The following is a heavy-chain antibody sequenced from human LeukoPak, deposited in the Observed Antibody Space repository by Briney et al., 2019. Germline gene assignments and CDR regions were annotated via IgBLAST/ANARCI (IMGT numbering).Heavy chain of an antibody. J-gene: IGHJ6*04. CDR1: GFTFSSYE. D-gene: IGHD3-10*02. V-gene: IGHV3-48*03. CDR2: ISSSGSTI. CDR3: AELGITMIGGV. Sequence: PAGTLSLSCAASGFTFSSYELNWVRQAPGQGLEGVSYISSSGSTIYYADPVKGRLTISRDNAKNSLYLQMNSLRAEDTAVYYCAELGITMIGGVWGKGTTVTISS.